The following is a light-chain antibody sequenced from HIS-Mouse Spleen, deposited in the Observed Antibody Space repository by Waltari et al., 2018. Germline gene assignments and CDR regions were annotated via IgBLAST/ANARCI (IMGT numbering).Light chain of an antibody. Sequence: QSALTQPRSASGSPGRSVTITCTATSTDAGCYNYVPWYHHHPGKAPKLMLYEVSKRPSGVPDRFSGSKSGNTASLTISGLQAEDEADYYCCSYAGSHVVFGGGTKLTVL. V-gene: IGLV2-11*01. CDR1: STDAGCYNY. J-gene: IGLJ2*01. CDR3: CSYAGSHVV. CDR2: EVS.